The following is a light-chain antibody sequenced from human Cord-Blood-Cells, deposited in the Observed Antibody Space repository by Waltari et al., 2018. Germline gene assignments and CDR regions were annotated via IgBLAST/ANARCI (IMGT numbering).Light chain of an antibody. CDR3: SAYTSSSTWV. Sequence: QSALTQPASVSGSPGQSITISCTGTSSDVGSYNYVSWYQQHPGKAPKLMIYDVSKRPSGVSNPFSGSKSGNTASLTISGLQAEDEADYYCSAYTSSSTWVFGGGTKLTVL. CDR1: SSDVGSYNY. CDR2: DVS. V-gene: IGLV2-14*01. J-gene: IGLJ3*02.